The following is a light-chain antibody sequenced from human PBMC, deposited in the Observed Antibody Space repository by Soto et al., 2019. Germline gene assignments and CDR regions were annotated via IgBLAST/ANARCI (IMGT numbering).Light chain of an antibody. CDR1: SSDVGTYNL. CDR2: EVR. V-gene: IGLV2-23*02. Sequence: QSALTQPASVSGSPGQSITISCTGTSSDVGTYNLVSWYQQYPGKAPKLMIYEVRKRPSGITDRFSGSKSGNTASLTISGLQAEDEADYCCCSYAGSNSVIFGGGTKVTVL. CDR3: CSYAGSNSVI. J-gene: IGLJ2*01.